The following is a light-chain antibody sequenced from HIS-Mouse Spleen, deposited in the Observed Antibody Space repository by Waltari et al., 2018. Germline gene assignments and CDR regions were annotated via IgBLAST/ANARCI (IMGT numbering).Light chain of an antibody. CDR3: SSYAGSNNVV. CDR1: SSDVVGYNY. J-gene: IGLJ2*01. V-gene: IGLV2-8*01. CDR2: EVS. Sequence: QSALTQPPSASGSPGQSVTISCTGTSSDVVGYNYFSWYQQHPGNAPKLMIYEVSKRPSGVPDRFSGSKSGNTASLTVSGLQAEDEADYYCSSYAGSNNVVFGGGTKLTVL.